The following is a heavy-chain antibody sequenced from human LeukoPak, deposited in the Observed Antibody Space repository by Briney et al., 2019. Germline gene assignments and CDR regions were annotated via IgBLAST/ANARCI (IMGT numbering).Heavy chain of an antibody. CDR2: IYSGGTT. J-gene: IGHJ4*02. Sequence: GGSLRLSCAASGFTVRNNYVSWVRQAPGKGLEWVSFIYSGGTTHYADSVKGRFTISRDNSKNTVYLQMNSLGAEDTAVYYCARDYDYIWGSYFGYWGQGTLVTVSS. V-gene: IGHV3-53*01. CDR1: GFTVRNNY. D-gene: IGHD3-16*01. CDR3: ARDYDYIWGSYFGY.